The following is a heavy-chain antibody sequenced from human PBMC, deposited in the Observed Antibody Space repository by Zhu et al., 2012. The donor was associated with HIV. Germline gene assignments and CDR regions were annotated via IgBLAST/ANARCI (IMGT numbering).Heavy chain of an antibody. J-gene: IGHJ3*02. CDR2: VHDSGST. V-gene: IGHV4-59*11. D-gene: IGHD4-17*01. CDR1: GDSIKSHY. Sequence: QVQLQESGPGLVKPSETLSLTCTVSGDSIKSHYWNWLRQAPGKELEWIGYVHDSGSTNYNPSLKSRLAISLEASKTLFSLRLTSVTAADTAVYYCASDYDNYDGXFHIVGPRDIGPPSLQ. CDR3: ASDYDNYDGXFHI.